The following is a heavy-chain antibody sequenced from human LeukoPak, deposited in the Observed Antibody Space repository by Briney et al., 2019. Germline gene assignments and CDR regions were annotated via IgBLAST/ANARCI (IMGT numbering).Heavy chain of an antibody. V-gene: IGHV3-23*01. CDR3: AKQRGQWLVIDY. CDR1: GFTFSSYA. Sequence: PVGSLRLSCAASGFTFSSYAMSWVRQAPGKGLEWVSAISGSGGSTYYADSVKGRFTISRDNSKNTLYLQMNSLRAEDTAVYYCAKQRGQWLVIDYWGQGTLVTVSS. J-gene: IGHJ4*02. D-gene: IGHD6-19*01. CDR2: ISGSGGST.